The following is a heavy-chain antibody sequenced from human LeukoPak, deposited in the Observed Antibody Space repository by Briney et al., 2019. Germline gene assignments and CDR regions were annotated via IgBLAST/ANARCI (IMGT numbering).Heavy chain of an antibody. D-gene: IGHD2-15*01. Sequence: ASVKVSCKASGYTFTGYYIHWVRQAPGQGLEWMGWINPNSGGTNYAKKFQGRVTVTRDTSISTAYMDVSSLRSDDTAVYYCARFDTSGEHFQHWGQGTLVIVSS. CDR3: ARFDTSGEHFQH. V-gene: IGHV1-2*02. CDR2: INPNSGGT. CDR1: GYTFTGYY. J-gene: IGHJ1*01.